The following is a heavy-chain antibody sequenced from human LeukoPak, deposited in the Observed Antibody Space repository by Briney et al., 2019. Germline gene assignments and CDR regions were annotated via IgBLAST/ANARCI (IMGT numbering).Heavy chain of an antibody. V-gene: IGHV4-59*11. CDR2: IYYSGST. CDR3: AREGSRWVDFDY. J-gene: IGHJ4*02. CDR1: GGSISSHY. D-gene: IGHD1-26*01. Sequence: PSETLSLTCTVSGGSISSHYWNWLRQPPGKGLEWIGYIYYSGSTNYNPSLKSRVTLSLDTSKSQFSLKLSSVTAADTAVYYCAREGSRWVDFDYWGQGTLVTVSS.